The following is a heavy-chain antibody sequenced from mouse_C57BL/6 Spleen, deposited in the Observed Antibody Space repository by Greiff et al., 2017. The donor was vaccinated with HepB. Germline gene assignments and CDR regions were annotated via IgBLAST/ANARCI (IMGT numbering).Heavy chain of an antibody. Sequence: EVQLVESGPGLVKPSQSLSLTCSVTGYSITSGYYWNWIRQFPGNKLEWMGYISYDGSTNYNPSLKNRISITRDTSKNQFFLKLNSVTTEDTATYYCARERGLYDGYYVWYFDVWGTGTTVTVSS. CDR1: GYSITSGYY. V-gene: IGHV3-6*01. CDR2: ISYDGST. CDR3: ARERGLYDGYYVWYFDV. D-gene: IGHD2-3*01. J-gene: IGHJ1*03.